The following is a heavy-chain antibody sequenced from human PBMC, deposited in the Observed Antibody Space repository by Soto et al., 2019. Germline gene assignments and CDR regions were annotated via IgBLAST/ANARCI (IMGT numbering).Heavy chain of an antibody. CDR2: IHHSGSA. V-gene: IGHV4-4*02. CDR1: GGSISTSTTW. CDR3: ARLEFGIFGAY. Sequence: SETLSLTCVVSGGSISTSTTWWSWVRQPPGEGLEWIGEIHHSGSANYDPSLKSRVTLSMDKPKNQFSLRLTSVTAEDTAVYYCARLEFGIFGAYWGQGSLVTVSS. D-gene: IGHD3-10*01. J-gene: IGHJ4*02.